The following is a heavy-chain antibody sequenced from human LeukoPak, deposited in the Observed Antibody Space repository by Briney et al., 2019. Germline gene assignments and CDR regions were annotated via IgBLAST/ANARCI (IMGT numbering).Heavy chain of an antibody. V-gene: IGHV3-7*01. CDR3: AKKKTDYSYPSSFDY. J-gene: IGHJ4*02. D-gene: IGHD4-11*01. Sequence: PGGSLRLSCAASGFTFSRSWMTWVRQAPGKGLEWVASINEDGSEIHYVDSVKGRFTLSRDNSKNTLYLQMNSLRAEDTAVYYCAKKKTDYSYPSSFDYWGQGTLVTVSS. CDR1: GFTFSRSW. CDR2: INEDGSEI.